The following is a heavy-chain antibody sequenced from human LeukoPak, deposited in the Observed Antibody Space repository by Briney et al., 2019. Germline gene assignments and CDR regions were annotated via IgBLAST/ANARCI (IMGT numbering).Heavy chain of an antibody. V-gene: IGHV5-51*01. CDR2: IYPGDSDT. Sequence: GESLKLSCKGSEYHFTIYWIGWVRQLPGKGLEWMGIIYPGDSDTRYSTSFQGQVTISADKSISTAYQQWSSLKASDTAMYYCSRTYFDWLFGYLHYWGQGTLVTVSS. CDR1: EYHFTIYW. J-gene: IGHJ4*02. CDR3: SRTYFDWLFGYLHY. D-gene: IGHD3-9*01.